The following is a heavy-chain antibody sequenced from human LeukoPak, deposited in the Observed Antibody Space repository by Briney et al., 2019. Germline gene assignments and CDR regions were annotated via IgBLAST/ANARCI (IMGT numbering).Heavy chain of an antibody. J-gene: IGHJ5*02. CDR1: GFTFSSYA. CDR3: AKDPTLAYCGGDCPINWFDP. V-gene: IGHV3-23*01. D-gene: IGHD2-21*02. CDR2: ISGSGGST. Sequence: PGGFLRLSCAASGFTFSSYAMSWVRQAPGKGLEWVSAISGSGGSTYYADSVKGRFTISRDNSKNTLYLQMNSLRAEDTAVYYCAKDPTLAYCGGDCPINWFDPWGQGTLVTVSS.